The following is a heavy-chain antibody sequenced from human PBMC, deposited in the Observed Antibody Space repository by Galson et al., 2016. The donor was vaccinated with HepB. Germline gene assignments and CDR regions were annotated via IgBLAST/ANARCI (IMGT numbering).Heavy chain of an antibody. V-gene: IGHV3-11*05. CDR3: ARDPDTTGPLDI. CDR1: GFSLSAYY. CDR2: ISYSGSDM. D-gene: IGHD1-1*01. J-gene: IGHJ3*02. Sequence: SLRLSCAASGFSLSAYYMTWIHRTPGKGLEWVSYISYSGSDMNYIDSVKGRFTISRDNAKNSLYLQMNSLRAEDTGIYYCARDPDTTGPLDIWGQGTVVIVSS.